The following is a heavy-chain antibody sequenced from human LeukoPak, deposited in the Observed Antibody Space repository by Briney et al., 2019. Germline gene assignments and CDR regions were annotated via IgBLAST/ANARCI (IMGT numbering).Heavy chain of an antibody. V-gene: IGHV3-23*01. CDR2: ISGSGGST. Sequence: PGGSLRLSCSASGFTFSSYAINWVRQAPGKGLEWVSAISGSGGSTYYADSVRGRFTISRDNSENTLYLQMNSLRAEDTAVYYCAKPVLRYFDWAPFDYWGQGTLVTVSS. CDR1: GFTFSSYA. CDR3: AKPVLRYFDWAPFDY. D-gene: IGHD3-9*01. J-gene: IGHJ4*02.